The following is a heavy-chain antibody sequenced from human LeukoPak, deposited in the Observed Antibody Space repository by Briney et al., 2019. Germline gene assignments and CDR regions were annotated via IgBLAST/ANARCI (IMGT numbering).Heavy chain of an antibody. D-gene: IGHD6-13*01. J-gene: IGHJ4*02. CDR2: ISSGSSYI. Sequence: PGGSLRLSCAASGFTFSSYAMSWVRQAPGKGLEWVSAISSGSSYIHYADSLKGRFTISRDSAKNALYLQMNSLRAEDTAVYYCARAAVSSWKLDYWGQGTLVTVSS. CDR3: ARAAVSSWKLDY. V-gene: IGHV3-21*01. CDR1: GFTFSSYA.